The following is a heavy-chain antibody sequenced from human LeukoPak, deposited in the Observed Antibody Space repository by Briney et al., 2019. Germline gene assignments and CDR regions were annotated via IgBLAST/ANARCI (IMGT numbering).Heavy chain of an antibody. V-gene: IGHV1-58*02. CDR2: IVVGSGST. Sequence: GTSVKVSCKASGFTFTRSAMQWVRQARGQRLEWIGWIVVGSGSTNYAQKFQERVTITRDMSTSTAHMELSSLRSEDTAVYYCAALYNFGSGSYSPIDYWGQGTLVTVSS. CDR3: AALYNFGSGSYSPIDY. J-gene: IGHJ4*02. D-gene: IGHD3-10*01. CDR1: GFTFTRSA.